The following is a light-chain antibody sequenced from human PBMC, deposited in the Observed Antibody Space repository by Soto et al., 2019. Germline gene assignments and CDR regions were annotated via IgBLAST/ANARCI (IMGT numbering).Light chain of an antibody. CDR1: TYNIGNNY. CDR2: DNN. CDR3: GTWDSSLSAYV. J-gene: IGLJ1*01. V-gene: IGLV1-51*01. Sequence: QSVLTQAPSVSAAPGQKVTISCSASTYNIGNNYVSWYQQLPGTAPKLLIYDNNKRPSGIPDRFSGSKSGTSATLGITGLQTGDEADYYCGTWDSSLSAYVLGTGTKVTV.